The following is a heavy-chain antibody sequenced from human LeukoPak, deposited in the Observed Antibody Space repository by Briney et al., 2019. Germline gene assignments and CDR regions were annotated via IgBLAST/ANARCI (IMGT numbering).Heavy chain of an antibody. CDR2: ISSSSSDI. Sequence: GSLRLSCAASGFTFSNYSLNWVRQAPGKGLEWVSSISSSSSDIYYADSVKGRFTISRDNAKNSLYLQMNSLRAEDTAVYYCARESGYDIDFDYWGQGTLVTVSS. V-gene: IGHV3-21*01. CDR3: ARESGYDIDFDY. J-gene: IGHJ4*02. CDR1: GFTFSNYS. D-gene: IGHD5-12*01.